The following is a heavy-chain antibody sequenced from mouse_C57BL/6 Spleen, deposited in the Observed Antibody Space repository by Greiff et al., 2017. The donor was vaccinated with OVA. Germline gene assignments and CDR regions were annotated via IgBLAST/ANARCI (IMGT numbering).Heavy chain of an antibody. CDR3: ARAELRRGGYYFDY. CDR1: GYAFSSSW. V-gene: IGHV1-82*01. CDR2: IYPGDGDT. J-gene: IGHJ2*01. D-gene: IGHD2-12*01. Sequence: VQLQQSGPELVKPGASVKISCKASGYAFSSSWMNWVKQRPGQGLEWIGRIYPGDGDTNYNGKFKGKTTLTADKSSSTAYMQLSSLTSEYAAVYSCARAELRRGGYYFDYWGKGATLTVSS.